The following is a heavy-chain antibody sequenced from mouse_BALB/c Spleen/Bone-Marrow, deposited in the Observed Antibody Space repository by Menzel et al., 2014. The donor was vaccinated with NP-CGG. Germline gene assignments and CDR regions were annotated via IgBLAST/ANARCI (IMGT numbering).Heavy chain of an antibody. CDR2: IHPSDSVT. CDR1: GYSFXNYW. J-gene: IGHJ2*01. CDR3: VKDGNPFDC. V-gene: IGHV1-74*01. Sequence: QVQLKQSGAELVRPGASVKLSCKASGYSFXNYWMNWVKQRPGQGLEWIGMIHPSDSVTRLNQNLKDKATLTVDKSSSTAYMQLSSPTSEDSAVYYCVKDGNPFDCWGQGTTLTVSS. D-gene: IGHD2-1*01.